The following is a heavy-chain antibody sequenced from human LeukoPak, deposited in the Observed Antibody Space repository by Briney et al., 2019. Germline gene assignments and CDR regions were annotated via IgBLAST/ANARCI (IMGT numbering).Heavy chain of an antibody. D-gene: IGHD3-10*01. CDR1: GFTYSNAW. Sequence: GGCLRLSCAASGFTYSNAWMSWVRQARGKGGEGGGRINSKTDGGTTDYDAPVKGRFPISRDRSKNTLYLQMNRLNTEDTAVYYCTTVLWFGEWYFDYWGQGTLVTVSS. CDR2: INSKTDGGTT. J-gene: IGHJ4*02. CDR3: TTVLWFGEWYFDY. V-gene: IGHV3-15*01.